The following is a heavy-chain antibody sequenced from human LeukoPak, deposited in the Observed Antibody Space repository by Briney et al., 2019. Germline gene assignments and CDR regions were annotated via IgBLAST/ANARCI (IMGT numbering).Heavy chain of an antibody. Sequence: SETLSLTCTVSGGSISSGGYYWSWIRQPPGKGLEWIGNIYYSGSTYYSPSLTSRVTVSVDTSENQFSLKLTSVTAADTAVYYCARAHSIASYYYGVDVWGQGTTVTVSS. J-gene: IGHJ6*02. CDR1: GGSISSGGYY. CDR3: ARAHSIASYYYGVDV. D-gene: IGHD2/OR15-2a*01. V-gene: IGHV4-39*07. CDR2: IYYSGST.